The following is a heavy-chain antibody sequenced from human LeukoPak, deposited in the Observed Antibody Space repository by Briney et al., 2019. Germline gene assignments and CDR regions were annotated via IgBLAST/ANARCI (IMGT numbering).Heavy chain of an antibody. CDR2: ISSSGSTI. CDR1: GFTFSDYY. D-gene: IGHD2-15*01. V-gene: IGHV3-11*04. Sequence: GGSLRLSCAASGFTFSDYYMSWIRQAPGKGLEWVSYISSSGSTIYYADSVKGRFTISRDNAKNSLYLQMNSLRAEDTAVYYCASVEDIVVVVAAHYYGMDVWGQGTTVTVSS. J-gene: IGHJ6*02. CDR3: ASVEDIVVVVAAHYYGMDV.